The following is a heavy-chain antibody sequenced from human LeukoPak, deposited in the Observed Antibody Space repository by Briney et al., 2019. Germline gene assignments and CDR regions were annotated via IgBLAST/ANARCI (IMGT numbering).Heavy chain of an antibody. CDR1: GGSISSYY. Sequence: PSETLSLTCTVSGGSISSYYWSWIRQPPGKGLEWIGYIYYSGSPNYNPSLKSRVTISVDTSKNHFSLKLTSVTAADTAVYYCARGLVGYGDPGGWLDPWGQGTLVTVSS. D-gene: IGHD4-17*01. J-gene: IGHJ5*02. CDR2: IYYSGSP. V-gene: IGHV4-59*01. CDR3: ARGLVGYGDPGGWLDP.